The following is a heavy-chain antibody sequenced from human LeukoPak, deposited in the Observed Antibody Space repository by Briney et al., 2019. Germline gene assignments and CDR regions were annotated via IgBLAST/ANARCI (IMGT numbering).Heavy chain of an antibody. CDR1: GYSISSGYY. Sequence: SETLSLTCTVSGYSISSGYYWGWIRQPPGKGLEWIGEINHSGSTNYNPSLKSRVTISVDTSKNQFSLKLSSVTAADTAVYYCARSGIVVVVAGSRSESWFDPWGQGTLVTVSS. V-gene: IGHV4-38-2*02. CDR2: INHSGST. J-gene: IGHJ5*02. D-gene: IGHD2-15*01. CDR3: ARSGIVVVVAGSRSESWFDP.